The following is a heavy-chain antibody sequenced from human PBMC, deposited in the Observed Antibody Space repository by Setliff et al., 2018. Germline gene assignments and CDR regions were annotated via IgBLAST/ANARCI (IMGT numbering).Heavy chain of an antibody. D-gene: IGHD6-13*01. V-gene: IGHV4-59*04. CDR2: IYYSGST. J-gene: IGHJ4*02. CDR3: ARHRAGHIAALDY. Sequence: PSETLSLTCTVSGGSISSYYWSWIRQPPGKGLEWIGYIYYSGSTYYNPSLKSRVTISVDTSKNQFSLKLSSVTAADTAVYYCARHRAGHIAALDYWGQGTLVTVSS. CDR1: GGSISSYY.